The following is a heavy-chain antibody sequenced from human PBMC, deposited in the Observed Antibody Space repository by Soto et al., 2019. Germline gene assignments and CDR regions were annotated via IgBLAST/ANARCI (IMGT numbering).Heavy chain of an antibody. CDR3: ARDGHVGGPTPLSWLDP. CDR1: GFTFSSYA. Sequence: QVQLVESGGGVVQPGRSLRLSCAASGFTFSSYAMHWVRQAPGKGLEWVAVISYDGRNKYYADSVKGRFTISRDNSKNTLCLQMNSLRAEDTAVDYDARDGHVGGPTPLSWLDPWGQGTLVTVSS. D-gene: IGHD1-26*01. V-gene: IGHV3-30*04. CDR2: ISYDGRNK. J-gene: IGHJ5*02.